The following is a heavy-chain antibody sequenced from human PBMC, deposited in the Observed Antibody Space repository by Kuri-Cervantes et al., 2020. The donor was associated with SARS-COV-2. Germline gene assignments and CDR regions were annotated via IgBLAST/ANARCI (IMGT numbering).Heavy chain of an antibody. V-gene: IGHV4-39*01. CDR1: GGSISRSGYF. D-gene: IGHD3-22*01. CDR2: VYYSEST. Sequence: GSLRLSCTVSGGSISRSGYFWGWIRQSPGAGLEWIGSVYYSESTYYNPSLKSRVTISVDTSKNQFSLKLSSVTAADTAVYYCARPYDSSGYDDAFDIWGQGTTVTVSS. J-gene: IGHJ3*02. CDR3: ARPYDSSGYDDAFDI.